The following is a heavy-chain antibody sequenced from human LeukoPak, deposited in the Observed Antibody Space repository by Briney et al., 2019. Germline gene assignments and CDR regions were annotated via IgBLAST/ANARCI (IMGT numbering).Heavy chain of an antibody. V-gene: IGHV4-4*09. CDR1: GGSISSYY. CDR2: IYTSGST. Sequence: SETLSLTCTVSGGSISSYYWSWIRQPPGKGLGWIGYIYTSGSTNYNPSLKSRVTISVDTSKNQFSLKLSSVTAADTAVYYCARGDQPAGYFDYWGQGTLVTVSS. J-gene: IGHJ4*02. D-gene: IGHD6-19*01. CDR3: ARGDQPAGYFDY.